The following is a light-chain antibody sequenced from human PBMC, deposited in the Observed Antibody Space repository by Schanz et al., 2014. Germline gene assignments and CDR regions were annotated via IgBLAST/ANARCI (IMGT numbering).Light chain of an antibody. CDR1: SSDVGGYNY. J-gene: IGLJ2*01. V-gene: IGLV2-14*01. Sequence: QSALTQPASVSASPGQSITISCTGTSSDVGGYNYVSWYQQYPGKAPKLIIYDVSNRPSGVSNRFSGSRSGNTASLTISGLQAEDEADYYCSSYAGSNNPVVFGGGTKVTVL. CDR3: SSYAGSNNPVV. CDR2: DVS.